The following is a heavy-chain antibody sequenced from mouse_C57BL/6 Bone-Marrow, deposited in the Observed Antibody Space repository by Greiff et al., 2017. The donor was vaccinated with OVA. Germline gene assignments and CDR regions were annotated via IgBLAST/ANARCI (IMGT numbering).Heavy chain of an antibody. CDR1: GFSFNTYA. CDR3: VRHDVYWYFDV. D-gene: IGHD2-3*01. J-gene: IGHJ1*03. V-gene: IGHV10-1*01. CDR2: IRSKSNNYAT. Sequence: EVQLVESGGGLVQPKGSLKLSCAASGFSFNTYAMNWVRQAPGKGLEWVARIRSKSNNYATSYADSVKDRFTISRDDSESMLYLQMNNLKTEDTAMYYCVRHDVYWYFDVWGTGTTVTVSS.